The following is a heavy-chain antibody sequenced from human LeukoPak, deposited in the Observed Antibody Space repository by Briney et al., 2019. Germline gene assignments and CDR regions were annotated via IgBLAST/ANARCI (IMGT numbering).Heavy chain of an antibody. D-gene: IGHD4-11*01. J-gene: IGHJ5*02. CDR2: ISASGVTT. CDR3: AKDPRGNYVAWLDP. CDR1: GFTFNTYA. V-gene: IGHV3-23*01. Sequence: GGSLRLTCATSGFTFNTYAMSWVRQAPGKGLEWVSGISASGVTTHYADSVKGRFTISRDNSKNTLYLQMNSLRVEDTAIYYCAKDPRGNYVAWLDPWGQGTLVTVSS.